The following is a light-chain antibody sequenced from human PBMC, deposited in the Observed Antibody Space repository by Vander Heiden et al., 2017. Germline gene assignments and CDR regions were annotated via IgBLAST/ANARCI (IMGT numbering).Light chain of an antibody. V-gene: IGLV2-14*03. CDR1: SSDVGAYNF. J-gene: IGLJ3*02. CDR2: DVS. CDR3: ASYTSSYTWV. Sequence: QSALTPPASVSGSPGQSITISCTGTSSDVGAYNFVSWYQQHPGGAPKLMIFDVSNRPPGVSSRFSGSKSGNTASLTISGLQDEDEADYYCASYTSSYTWVFGGGTKLTV.